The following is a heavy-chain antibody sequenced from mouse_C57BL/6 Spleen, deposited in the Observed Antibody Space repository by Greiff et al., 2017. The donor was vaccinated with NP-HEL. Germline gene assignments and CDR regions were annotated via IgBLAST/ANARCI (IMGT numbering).Heavy chain of an antibody. CDR3: ARYAGSSDYFDY. V-gene: IGHV1-53*01. J-gene: IGHJ2*01. CDR1: GYTFTSYW. D-gene: IGHD1-1*01. CDR2: INPSNGGT. Sequence: QVQLKQPGTELVKPGASVKLSCKASGYTFTSYWMHWVKQRPGQGLEWIGNINPSNGGTNYNEKFKSKATLTVDKSSSTAYMQLSSLTSEDAAVYYCARYAGSSDYFDYWGQGTTLTVSS.